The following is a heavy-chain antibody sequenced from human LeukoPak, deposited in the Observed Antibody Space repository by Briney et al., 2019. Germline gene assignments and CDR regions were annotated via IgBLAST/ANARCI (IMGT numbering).Heavy chain of an antibody. Sequence: PGGPLRLSCGASGFTFSSYWMHWVRQAPGKGLVWVSRINGDGSSTSYADSVKGRFTISRDNAKNTLYLQMNSLRAEDSAVYYCARECPRFRYVLPYWHHGPLATVSS. CDR3: ARECPRFRYVLPY. CDR1: GFTFSSYW. V-gene: IGHV3-74*01. D-gene: IGHD3-10*02. J-gene: IGHJ4*01. CDR2: INGDGSST.